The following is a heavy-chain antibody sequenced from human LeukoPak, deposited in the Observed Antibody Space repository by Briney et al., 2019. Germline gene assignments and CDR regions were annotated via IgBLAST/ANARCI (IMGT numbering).Heavy chain of an antibody. CDR3: ARGGEDMDY. CDR2: ISSSSSYT. D-gene: IGHD2-15*01. V-gene: IGHV3-11*06. J-gene: IGHJ4*02. CDR1: GFTFSDYY. Sequence: GGSLRLSCAASGFTFSDYYMSWIRQAPGRGLEWVSYISSSSSYTNYADSVKGRFSISRDNAKNSLYLQMNSLRAEDTAVYYCARGGEDMDYWGQGTLVTVSS.